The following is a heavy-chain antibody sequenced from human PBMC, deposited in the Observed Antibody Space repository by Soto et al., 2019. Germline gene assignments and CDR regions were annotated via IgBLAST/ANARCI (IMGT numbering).Heavy chain of an antibody. D-gene: IGHD2-21*02. CDR3: ARDGMTTGDT. J-gene: IGHJ4*02. CDR1: GVSVRSYT. Sequence: SETLSLTCIVSGVSVRSYTWSWVRQPANKGLEWIGRVFSSVSATYNPSLKSRVSISMDTPENRISLKLDSVTAADAGVYFCARDGMTTGDTWGPGTLVPVSS. CDR2: VFSSVSA. V-gene: IGHV4-4*07.